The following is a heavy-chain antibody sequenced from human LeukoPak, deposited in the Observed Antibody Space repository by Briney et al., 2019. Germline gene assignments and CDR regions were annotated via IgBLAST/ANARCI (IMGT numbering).Heavy chain of an antibody. CDR2: IYPEDSDT. D-gene: IGHD2-2*01. Sequence: GESLKISCKGSGYSFTSYWIGWVRQMPGKGLEWMGIIYPEDSDTRYSPSFQGQVTISADKSISTAYLQWSSLKASDTAMYYCARLQDIVVVPAAQGLDPWGQGTLVTVSS. CDR1: GYSFTSYW. J-gene: IGHJ5*02. CDR3: ARLQDIVVVPAAQGLDP. V-gene: IGHV5-51*01.